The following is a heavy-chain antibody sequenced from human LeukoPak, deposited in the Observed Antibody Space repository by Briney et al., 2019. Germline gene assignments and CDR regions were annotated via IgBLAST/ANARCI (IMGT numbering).Heavy chain of an antibody. J-gene: IGHJ6*02. CDR1: GGSISSYY. CDR3: ARHFHGTDV. Sequence: KPSETLSLTCTVSGGSISSYYWSWIRQPPGKGLEWIGYVYNRGSTNYNPSLKSRVTISVDTSKNQVSLKLSSVTAADTAVYYCARHFHGTDVWGQGTTVTVSS. V-gene: IGHV4-59*08. CDR2: VYNRGST.